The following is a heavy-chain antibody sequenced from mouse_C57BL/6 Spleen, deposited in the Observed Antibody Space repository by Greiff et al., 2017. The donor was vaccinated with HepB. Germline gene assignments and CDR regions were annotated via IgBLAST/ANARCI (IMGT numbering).Heavy chain of an antibody. CDR3: ARGLDWAFDV. CDR1: GYAFSSYW. V-gene: IGHV1-80*01. CDR2: IYPGDGDT. J-gene: IGHJ1*03. Sequence: VKLVESGAELVKPGASVKISCKASGYAFSSYWMNWVKQRPGKGLEWIGQIYPGDGDTNYNGKFKGKATLTADKSSSTAYMQLSSLTSEDSAVYFCARGLDWAFDVWGTGTTVTVSS.